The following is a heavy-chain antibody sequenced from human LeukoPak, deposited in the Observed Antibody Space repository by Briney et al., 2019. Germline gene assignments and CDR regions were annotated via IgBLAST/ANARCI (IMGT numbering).Heavy chain of an antibody. Sequence: ASVKVSCKASGYTFPSYDIHWVRQATGKGLEWMGWMRHNSDNTGYAQKFQGRVTFTRDTSISTAYMELRSLTSEDTAVYYCAKVEGNYFYDSSGYYYVRAFDVWGQGTMVTVSP. CDR3: AKVEGNYFYDSSGYYYVRAFDV. D-gene: IGHD3-22*01. CDR1: GYTFPSYD. J-gene: IGHJ3*01. CDR2: MRHNSDNT. V-gene: IGHV1-8*01.